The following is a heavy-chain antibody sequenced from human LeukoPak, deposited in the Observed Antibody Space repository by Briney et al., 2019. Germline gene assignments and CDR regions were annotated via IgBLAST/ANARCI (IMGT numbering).Heavy chain of an antibody. Sequence: ASVKVSCKASSYTLTSYGISWVRPAPGQGLEWMGWIGTYNGNTNYAPKLQGRVTMTTDTSTSTAYMELRSLRSDDTAVYYCARSGYCSGGSCYSGAFDIWGQGTMVTVSS. V-gene: IGHV1-18*01. CDR2: IGTYNGNT. D-gene: IGHD2-15*01. CDR1: SYTLTSYG. CDR3: ARSGYCSGGSCYSGAFDI. J-gene: IGHJ3*02.